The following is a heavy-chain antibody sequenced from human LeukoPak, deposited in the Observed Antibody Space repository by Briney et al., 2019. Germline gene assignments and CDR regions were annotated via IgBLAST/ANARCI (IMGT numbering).Heavy chain of an antibody. J-gene: IGHJ4*02. CDR2: IIPIFGTA. Sequence: SVKVSCKASGGTFRNYAISWVRQAPGQGLEWMGGIIPIFGTADYAQKFQGRVTITADESTSTAYMELSSLRAEDTAVYYCARDLVGSAISYSSGAWDYWGQGTLVTVSS. CDR1: GGTFRNYA. V-gene: IGHV1-69*01. CDR3: ARDLVGSAISYSSGAWDY. D-gene: IGHD3-10*01.